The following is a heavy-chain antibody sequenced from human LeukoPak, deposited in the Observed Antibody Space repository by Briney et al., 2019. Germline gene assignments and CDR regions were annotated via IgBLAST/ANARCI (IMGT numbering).Heavy chain of an antibody. V-gene: IGHV1-69*05. CDR3: ARDVHGDYGSGWFDP. J-gene: IGHJ5*02. CDR2: IMPLFGTA. CDR1: GGTFNNSA. Sequence: SVKVSCKTSGGTFNNSAISWVRQAPGQGLEWLGGIMPLFGTAGYAQKFQGRVTITKDESTRTVYLELTSLTSDDTAVYYCARDVHGDYGSGWFDPWGQGTLVSISS. D-gene: IGHD4-17*01.